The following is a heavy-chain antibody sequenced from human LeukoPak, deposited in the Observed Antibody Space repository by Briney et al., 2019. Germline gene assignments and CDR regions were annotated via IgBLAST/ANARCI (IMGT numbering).Heavy chain of an antibody. V-gene: IGHV3-23*01. CDR2: IRGNGET. J-gene: IGHJ4*01. CDR3: AKGIYSSGWSYFDY. CDR1: GLSFSSFA. D-gene: IGHD6-19*01. Sequence: GGSLRLSCAASGLSFSSFAMSWVRQGPAKGLEWVSSIRGNGETFYAVSVKGRFTISRDNSKNTLYLQMNSLRAEDTAVYYCAKGIYSSGWSYFDYWGHGTLVTVSS.